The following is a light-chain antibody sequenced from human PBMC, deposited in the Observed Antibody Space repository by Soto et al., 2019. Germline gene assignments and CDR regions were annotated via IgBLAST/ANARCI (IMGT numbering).Light chain of an antibody. V-gene: IGKV1-5*03. Sequence: DIQMTQSPSILSASVGDRVTISCRASQSISTWLAWYQQKPGKAPKLLIYKASSLESGVPSRFSGSGSGTEFTLTISNLQPDDFATYYCQQYNSYPRYTFGQGTKLEIK. CDR1: QSISTW. CDR3: QQYNSYPRYT. J-gene: IGKJ2*01. CDR2: KAS.